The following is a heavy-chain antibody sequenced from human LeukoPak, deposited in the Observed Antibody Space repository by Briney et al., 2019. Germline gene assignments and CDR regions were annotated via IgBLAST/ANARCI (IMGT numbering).Heavy chain of an antibody. J-gene: IGHJ4*02. V-gene: IGHV3-43*02. CDR1: GFTFDDYA. CDR3: AKDTYYDSSGDFDY. CDR2: ISGDGGST. Sequence: GGSLRLSCAASGFTFDDYAMHWVRQAPGKGVEWVSLISGDGGSTYYADSVKGRFTISRDNSKNSLYLQMNSLRTEDTALYYCAKDTYYDSSGDFDYWGQGTLVTVSS. D-gene: IGHD3-22*01.